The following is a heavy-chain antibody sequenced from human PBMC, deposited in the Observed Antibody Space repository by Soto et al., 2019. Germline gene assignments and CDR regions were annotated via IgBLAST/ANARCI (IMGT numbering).Heavy chain of an antibody. V-gene: IGHV6-1*01. CDR2: TYYRSRWYN. CDR3: DGTSSLQWYYMDV. J-gene: IGHJ6*03. D-gene: IGHD1-7*01. CDR1: GDSVSSNSAA. Sequence: SQTLSLTCAISGDSVSSNSAAWNWIRQSPSRGLEWLGRTYYRSRWYNDYAVSVRSRITVNADTSKNQYSLHLNSVTPEDTAEYYCDGTSSLQWYYMDVWDKGTTVTV.